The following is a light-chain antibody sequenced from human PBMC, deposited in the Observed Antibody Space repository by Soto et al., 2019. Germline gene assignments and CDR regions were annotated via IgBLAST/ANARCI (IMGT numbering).Light chain of an antibody. CDR2: GAN. CDR3: QQNYGTPGT. CDR1: QSISRY. Sequence: DIQLTQSPSSLSASVGDRITITCRSSQSISRYLNWYQQRPGTAPKVLIFGANSLQSGVPSRFSGSGSGTAFTLTISSLQPEDFATYYCQQNYGTPGTFGQGTNVDVK. V-gene: IGKV1-39*01. J-gene: IGKJ1*01.